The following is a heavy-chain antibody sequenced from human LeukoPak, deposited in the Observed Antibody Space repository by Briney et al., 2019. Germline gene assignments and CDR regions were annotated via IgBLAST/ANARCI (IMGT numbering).Heavy chain of an antibody. CDR1: GFTFSSYG. CDR2: IWYDGSNK. Sequence: GGSLRLSCAASGFTFSSYGMHWVRQAPGKGLEWVAVIWYDGSNKYYADSVKGRFTISRDNSKNTLYLQMNSLRAEDTAVYYCARDRDPNWFDPWDQGTLVTVSS. D-gene: IGHD3-10*01. CDR3: ARDRDPNWFDP. V-gene: IGHV3-33*01. J-gene: IGHJ5*02.